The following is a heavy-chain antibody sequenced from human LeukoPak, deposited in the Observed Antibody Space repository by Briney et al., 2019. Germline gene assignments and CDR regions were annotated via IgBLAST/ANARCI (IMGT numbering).Heavy chain of an antibody. CDR1: GGSISSYY. J-gene: IGHJ5*02. D-gene: IGHD1-1*01. CDR3: ARDRLQLQS. CDR2: IFYSGTT. Sequence: NTSETLSLTCTVSGGSISSYYWSWIRQPPGKGLEWIGFIFYSGTTNYNPSLKSRVTISVDTSKNQFSLKLSSVTAADTAVYYCARDRLQLQSWGQGTLVTVSS. V-gene: IGHV4-59*01.